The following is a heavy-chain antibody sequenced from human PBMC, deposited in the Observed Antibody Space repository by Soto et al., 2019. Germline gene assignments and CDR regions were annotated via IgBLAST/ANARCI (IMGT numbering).Heavy chain of an antibody. CDR1: GYNFDTYW. CDR3: ARWAYGDAKFDP. V-gene: IGHV5-51*01. CDR2: IYGGDSDT. Sequence: EVQLVQSGAEVKRPGESLKISCNGSGYNFDTYWIGWVRQMPGKGLEWIGIIYGGDSDTRYNPSFQGQVTMSADKSLSTAYLQWSSLKASDTAIYFCARWAYGDAKFDPWGQGTLVTVSS. J-gene: IGHJ5*02. D-gene: IGHD4-17*01.